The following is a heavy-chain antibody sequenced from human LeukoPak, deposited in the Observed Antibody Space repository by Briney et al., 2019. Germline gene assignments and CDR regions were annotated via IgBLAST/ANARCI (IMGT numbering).Heavy chain of an antibody. CDR1: GYTFTGYY. CDR2: INPNSGGT. Sequence: ASVKVSCKASGYTFTGYYMHWVRQAPGQGLEWMGRINPNSGGTNYAQKFQGRVTITADESTSTAYMELSSLRSEDTAVYYCARGAAAGIGGMDVWGQGTTVTVSS. V-gene: IGHV1-2*06. CDR3: ARGAAAGIGGMDV. D-gene: IGHD6-13*01. J-gene: IGHJ6*02.